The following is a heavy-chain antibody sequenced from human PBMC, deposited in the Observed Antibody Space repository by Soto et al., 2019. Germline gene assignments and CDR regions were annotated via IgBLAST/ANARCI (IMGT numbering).Heavy chain of an antibody. CDR1: GFTFSSYR. D-gene: IGHD3-3*01. Sequence: EGQLVESGGGLVKPGGSLRLSCAASGFTFSSYRMNWVRQAPGKGLEWLSFISSSSSYISYADSVKGRFTTSRDNASNSLSLQLNSLRAEDTALYYCASPDFWSGYSGVYWGQGSLVTVAA. J-gene: IGHJ4*02. V-gene: IGHV3-21*01. CDR2: ISSSSSYI. CDR3: ASPDFWSGYSGVY.